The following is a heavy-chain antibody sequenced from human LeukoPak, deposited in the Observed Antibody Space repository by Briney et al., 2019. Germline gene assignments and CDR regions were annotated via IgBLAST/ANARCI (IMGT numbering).Heavy chain of an antibody. Sequence: PSETLSLTCTVSGGSISSYYWSWIRQPPGKGLEWIGYIYYSGSTNYNPSLKSRVTISVDTSKNQFSLKLSSVTAADTAVYYCARALWYSSGYYFDYWGQGTLVTVSS. V-gene: IGHV4-59*01. CDR2: IYYSGST. D-gene: IGHD6-19*01. CDR1: GGSISSYY. CDR3: ARALWYSSGYYFDY. J-gene: IGHJ4*02.